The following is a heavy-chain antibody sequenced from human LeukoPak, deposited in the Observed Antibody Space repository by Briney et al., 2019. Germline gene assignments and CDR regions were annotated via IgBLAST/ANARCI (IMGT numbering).Heavy chain of an antibody. CDR3: ARSVRHGQWLVFDY. J-gene: IGHJ4*02. CDR2: MNPNRGDT. CDR1: GYTFTGYY. V-gene: IGHV1-2*06. D-gene: IGHD6-19*01. Sequence: ASVKVSCKASGYTFTGYYMHWVRQAPGQGLEWMGRMNPNRGDTDYAQKFQGRVTMTRDTSISTAYMELSSLRSEDTALYYCARSVRHGQWLVFDYWGQGTLVTVSS.